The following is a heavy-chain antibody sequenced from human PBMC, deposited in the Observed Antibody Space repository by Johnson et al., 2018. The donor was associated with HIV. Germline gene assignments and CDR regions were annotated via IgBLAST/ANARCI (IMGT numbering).Heavy chain of an antibody. Sequence: QVQLVESGGGVVQPGRSLRLSCAASGFTFSSYAMHWVRQAPGKGLEWVAVIWYDGSNKYYADSVKGRFTISRDNSKNTLYLQMNSLRVEDTAVYYCAKSPGKDHGGNSGAFDIWGQGTMVTVSS. CDR3: AKSPGKDHGGNSGAFDI. J-gene: IGHJ3*02. D-gene: IGHD4-23*01. CDR2: IWYDGSNK. V-gene: IGHV3-33*06. CDR1: GFTFSSYA.